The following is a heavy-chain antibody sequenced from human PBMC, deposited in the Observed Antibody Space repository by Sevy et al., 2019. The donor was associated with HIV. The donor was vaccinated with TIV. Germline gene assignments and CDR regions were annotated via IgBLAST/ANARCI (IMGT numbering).Heavy chain of an antibody. J-gene: IGHJ6*02. V-gene: IGHV4-31*03. CDR1: GGSISSGGYY. CDR3: ARDRGGGEGTNPNNYYYYGMDV. D-gene: IGHD3-10*01. Sequence: SETLSLTCTVSGGSISSGGYYWSWIRQHPGKGLEWIGYIYYSGSTYYNPSLKGRVTISVDTAKNQFSLKLSSVTAADTAVYYCARDRGGGEGTNPNNYYYYGMDVWGQGTTVTVSS. CDR2: IYYSGST.